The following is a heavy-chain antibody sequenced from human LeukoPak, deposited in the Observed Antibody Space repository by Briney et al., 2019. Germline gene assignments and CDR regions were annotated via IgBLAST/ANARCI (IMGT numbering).Heavy chain of an antibody. CDR3: AREYSSSSTNYYYYYMDV. J-gene: IGHJ6*03. Sequence: SETLSLTCTVSGGSISSYYWSWIRQPAGKGPEWIGRIYTSGSTNYNPSLKSRVTISVDTSKNQFSLKLSSVTAADTAVYYCAREYSSSSTNYYYYYMDVWGKGTTVTVSS. D-gene: IGHD6-6*01. V-gene: IGHV4-4*07. CDR1: GGSISSYY. CDR2: IYTSGST.